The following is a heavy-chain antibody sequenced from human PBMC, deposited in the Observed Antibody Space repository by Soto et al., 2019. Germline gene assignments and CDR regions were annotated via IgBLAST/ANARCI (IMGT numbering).Heavy chain of an antibody. CDR2: IIPILDTA. J-gene: IGHJ6*02. CDR3: ARGGYRGYDFLLDV. Sequence: SVKVSCKASGDTFSSYPISSVRQAPGQGLEWMGGIIPILDTANYAQKIQGRVTITADESTSTAYMELSSLRSEDTAVYYCARGGYRGYDFLLDVWGQGTTVTVSS. V-gene: IGHV1-69*13. D-gene: IGHD5-12*01. CDR1: GDTFSSYP.